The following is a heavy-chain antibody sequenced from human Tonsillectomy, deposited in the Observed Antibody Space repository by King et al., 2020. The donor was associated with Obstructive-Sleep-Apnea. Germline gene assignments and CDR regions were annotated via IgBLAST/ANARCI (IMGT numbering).Heavy chain of an antibody. CDR2: ISYDGSNK. V-gene: IGHV3-30*04. D-gene: IGHD6-13*01. CDR3: ARVLAAAGKSFDY. Sequence: QLVQSGGGVVQPGRSLRLSCAASGFTFSSYAMHWVRQAPGKGLEWVAVISYDGSNKYYADSVKGRFTISRDNSKNTLYLQMNSLRAEDTAVYYCARVLAAAGKSFDYWGQGTLVTVSS. J-gene: IGHJ4*02. CDR1: GFTFSSYA.